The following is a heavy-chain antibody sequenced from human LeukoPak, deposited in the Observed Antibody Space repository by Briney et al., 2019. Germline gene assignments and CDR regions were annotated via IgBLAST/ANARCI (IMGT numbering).Heavy chain of an antibody. CDR3: ARSGWLSDPLNWFDP. Sequence: GESLKISCKGSGYSFTSYWIGWVRQMPGKGLEWMGIIYPGDSDTRYSPSFQGQVTISADKSISTAYLQWSSLKASDTAMYYCARSGWLSDPLNWFDPWGQGTLVTVSS. V-gene: IGHV5-51*01. J-gene: IGHJ5*02. CDR1: GYSFTSYW. CDR2: IYPGDSDT. D-gene: IGHD3-22*01.